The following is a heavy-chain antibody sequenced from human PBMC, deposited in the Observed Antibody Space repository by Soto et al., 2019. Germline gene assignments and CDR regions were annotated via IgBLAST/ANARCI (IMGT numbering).Heavy chain of an antibody. CDR3: AREGRMGTFDY. V-gene: IGHV4-61*01. D-gene: IGHD1-1*01. CDR2: FYYSGST. Sequence: SETLSLTCTVSGGSVSGGSYFWSWVRQPPGKGLEWIGYFYYSGSTKYSPSLKSRVTILEDTSKNQFSLKLNSVTAADTAVYYCAREGRMGTFDYWGQGALVTVS. J-gene: IGHJ4*02. CDR1: GGSVSGGSYF.